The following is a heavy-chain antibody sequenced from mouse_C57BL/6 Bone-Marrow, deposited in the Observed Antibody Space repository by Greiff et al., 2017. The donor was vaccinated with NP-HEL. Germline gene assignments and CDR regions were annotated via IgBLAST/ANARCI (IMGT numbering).Heavy chain of an antibody. CDR3: AIYYYGSAWFAY. J-gene: IGHJ3*01. CDR1: GYTFTSYG. CDR2: IYPRSGNT. D-gene: IGHD1-1*01. Sequence: QVQLQQSGAELARPGASVKLSCKASGYTFTSYGISWVKQGTGQGLEWIGEIYPRSGNTYYNEKFKGKATLTADKSSSTAYMELRSLTSEDSAVYFCAIYYYGSAWFAYWGQGTLVTVSA. V-gene: IGHV1-81*01.